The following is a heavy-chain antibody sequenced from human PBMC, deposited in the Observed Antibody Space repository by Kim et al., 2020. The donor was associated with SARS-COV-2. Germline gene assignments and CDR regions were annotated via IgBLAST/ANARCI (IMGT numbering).Heavy chain of an antibody. CDR3: TTYYGSGPHYGMDV. CDR1: GFTFRNAW. D-gene: IGHD3-10*01. V-gene: IGHV3-15*01. Sequence: GGSLRLSCAASGFTFRNAWMSWVRQAPGKGLEWVGRIKSKTDGGTTDYAAPVKGRFTISRDDSKNTLYLQMNSLKTAATAVYYCTTYYGSGPHYGMDVWGQGTTLTVSS. J-gene: IGHJ6*02. CDR2: IKSKTDGGTT.